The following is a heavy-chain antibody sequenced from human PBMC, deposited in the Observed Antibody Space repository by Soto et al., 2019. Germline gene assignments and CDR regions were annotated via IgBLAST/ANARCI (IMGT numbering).Heavy chain of an antibody. D-gene: IGHD2-2*01. CDR2: IYYSGST. CDR1: GGSISSGGYY. V-gene: IGHV4-31*03. J-gene: IGHJ4*02. CDR3: ARSYCSSTSCYGDILDY. Sequence: QVQLQESGPGLVKPSQTLSLTCTVSGGSISSGGYYWSWIRQHPGKGLEWIGYIYYSGSTYYNPSLKSRVTISVDTSKNHFSLKLSSVTAADTAVYYCARSYCSSTSCYGDILDYWGQGTLVTVSS.